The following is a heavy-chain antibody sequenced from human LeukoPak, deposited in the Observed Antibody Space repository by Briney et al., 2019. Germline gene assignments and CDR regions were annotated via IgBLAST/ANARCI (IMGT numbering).Heavy chain of an antibody. J-gene: IGHJ4*02. CDR3: ARDLGTTSWHTFDY. CDR1: GDSVSSKNGA. D-gene: IGHD2-15*01. V-gene: IGHV6-1*01. Sequence: SQTLSLTCAVSGDSVSSKNGAWNWIRQSPSRGLEWLGGTYYRSKWYNDYAESMEGRMTISQDTSKNQYSLHLNSVTPDDTAVYYCARDLGTTSWHTFDYWGQGTLVTVSS. CDR2: TYYRSKWYN.